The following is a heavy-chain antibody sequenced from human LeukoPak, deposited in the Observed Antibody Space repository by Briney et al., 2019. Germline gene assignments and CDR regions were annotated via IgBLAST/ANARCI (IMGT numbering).Heavy chain of an antibody. CDR1: GGTFSSYV. J-gene: IGHJ6*04. CDR3: ASATLRCSGGSCYEMDV. CDR2: IIPLFGTA. Sequence: SVKVSCKASGGTFSSYVISWVRQAPGQGLEWMGGIIPLFGTADYAQKFQGRVTITADKSTSTAYMELSSLRSEDTAVYYCASATLRCSGGSCYEMDVWGKGTTVTVSS. V-gene: IGHV1-69*06. D-gene: IGHD2-15*01.